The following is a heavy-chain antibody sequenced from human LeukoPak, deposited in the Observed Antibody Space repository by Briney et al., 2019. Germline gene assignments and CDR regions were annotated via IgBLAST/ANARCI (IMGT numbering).Heavy chain of an antibody. Sequence: PGGSLRLSCAASGFTFSSYAMSWVRQAPGKGLEWVSAISGSGGSTYYADSVKGRFTISRDNSKNTLYLQMNSPRAEDTAVYYCAFDYGSGSYLGFDSWGQGILVTVSS. V-gene: IGHV3-23*01. CDR2: ISGSGGST. D-gene: IGHD3-10*01. CDR1: GFTFSSYA. J-gene: IGHJ4*02. CDR3: AFDYGSGSYLGFDS.